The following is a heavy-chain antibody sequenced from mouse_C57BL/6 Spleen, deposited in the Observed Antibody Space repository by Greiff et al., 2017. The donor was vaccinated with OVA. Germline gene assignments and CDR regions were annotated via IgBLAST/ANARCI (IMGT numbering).Heavy chain of an antibody. CDR3: ARPFTTVVENYAIDY. CDR2: INPYNGVT. Sequence: EVQLQESGPELVKPGDSVKISCKASGYSFTGYFMNWVMQSHGKSLEWIGRINPYNGVTFYNQKFKGKATLTVDKSSSTAHMELRSLTSEDSAVYYCARPFTTVVENYAIDYWGQGTSVTVSS. J-gene: IGHJ4*01. CDR1: GYSFTGYF. V-gene: IGHV1-20*01. D-gene: IGHD1-1*01.